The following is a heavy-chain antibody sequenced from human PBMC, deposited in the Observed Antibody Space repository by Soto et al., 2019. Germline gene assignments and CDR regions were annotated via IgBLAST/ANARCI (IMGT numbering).Heavy chain of an antibody. CDR1: GGTFSSYA. V-gene: IGHV1-69*01. Sequence: QVQLVQSGAEVKKPGSSVKVSCKASGGTFSSYAISWVRQAPGQGLEWMGGIIPIFGTANYAQKVQGRVTMTADESTSTAYMELSSLRSEDTAVYYCARRRDYDSSGYWDLDIWGQGTMVTVSS. D-gene: IGHD3-22*01. J-gene: IGHJ3*02. CDR2: IIPIFGTA. CDR3: ARRRDYDSSGYWDLDI.